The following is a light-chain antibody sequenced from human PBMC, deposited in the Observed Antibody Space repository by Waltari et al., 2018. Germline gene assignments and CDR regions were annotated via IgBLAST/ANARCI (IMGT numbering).Light chain of an antibody. V-gene: IGKV1-NL1*01. CDR3: QQGYSYPWT. CDR1: QGIGNN. J-gene: IGKJ1*01. Sequence: DIQMTQSPSSLPASVGDTVTITCQASQGIGNNLSWYQQKPGKAPKLLIYRASRLQSGIPSRFSGSGAGTDFTLTIGSLQPEDFATYYCQQGYSYPWTFGQGTKVEIK. CDR2: RAS.